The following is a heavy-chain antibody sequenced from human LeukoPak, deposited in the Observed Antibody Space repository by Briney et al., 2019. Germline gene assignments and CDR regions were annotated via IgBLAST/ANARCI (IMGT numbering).Heavy chain of an antibody. D-gene: IGHD2-2*01. V-gene: IGHV1-2*02. CDR3: ASGASSRTNSYRY. J-gene: IGHJ4*02. CDR2: INPNSGDT. Sequence: GASVKVSCKASGYSFTSYDINWVRQAPGQGLEWVGWINPNSGDTSYAQTFQGRVTMTRDTSISTAYMELSSLRSDDTAVYYCASGASSRTNSYRYWGQGTLVTVSS. CDR1: GYSFTSYD.